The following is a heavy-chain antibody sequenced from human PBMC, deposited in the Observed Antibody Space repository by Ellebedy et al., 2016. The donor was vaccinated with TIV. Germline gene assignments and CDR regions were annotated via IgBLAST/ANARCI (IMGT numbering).Heavy chain of an antibody. V-gene: IGHV3-23*01. CDR2: ITASGDDT. D-gene: IGHD1-14*01. Sequence: PGGSLRLSCVASGLTFTTNAMARVRQVPGKGLEWVSTITASGDDTFYADSVRGRFIISRDTSKNTLFLQMNSLRAEDTAVYHCANSNRFDYWGQGTLVTVSS. CDR1: GLTFTTNA. CDR3: ANSNRFDY. J-gene: IGHJ4*02.